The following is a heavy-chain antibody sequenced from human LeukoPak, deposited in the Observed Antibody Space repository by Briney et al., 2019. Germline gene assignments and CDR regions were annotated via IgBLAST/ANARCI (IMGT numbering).Heavy chain of an antibody. CDR1: GFTFTTYA. V-gene: IGHV3-23*01. D-gene: IGHD1-26*01. CDR2: ISGSGDST. CDR3: AKSPGYSGSYPAFDY. J-gene: IGHJ4*02. Sequence: GGSLRLSCAASGFTFTTYAMNWVRQAPGKGLEWVSSISGSGDSTYYADSVKGRFTISRDNSKNTVYLQMNSLRDEDTAIYYCAKSPGYSGSYPAFDYWGQGALVTVSS.